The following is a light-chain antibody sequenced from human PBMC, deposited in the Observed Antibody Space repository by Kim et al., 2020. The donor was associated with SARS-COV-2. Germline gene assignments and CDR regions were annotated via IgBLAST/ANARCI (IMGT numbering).Light chain of an antibody. V-gene: IGLV3-10*01. CDR2: EDS. CDR1: ALPKEY. CDR3: YSTNSSANHRV. Sequence: SYELTQPPSVSVSPGQTARITCSGDALPKEYAYWYQQKSGQAPVVVLYEDSKRASGIPERFSGSSSGTTATLTITGAQVEDEADYYCYSTNSSANHRVFG. J-gene: IGLJ3*02.